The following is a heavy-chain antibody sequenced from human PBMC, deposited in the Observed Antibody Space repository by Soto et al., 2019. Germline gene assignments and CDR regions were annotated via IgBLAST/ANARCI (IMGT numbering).Heavy chain of an antibody. CDR3: ARDGSGFHWYFDV. CDR2: TYYRSKWYY. J-gene: IGHJ2*01. V-gene: IGHV6-1*01. CDR1: GDSVSSVTAT. Sequence: QVQLQQSGPGLVKPSQTLSLMCDISGDSVSSVTATWSWIRQSPSRGLEWLGRTYYRSKWYYDYEVSVKSRIVNTPDTSKNQLTLDLNSVTPEDTAVYFCARDGSGFHWYFDVWGRGTLVTVSS. D-gene: IGHD6-19*01.